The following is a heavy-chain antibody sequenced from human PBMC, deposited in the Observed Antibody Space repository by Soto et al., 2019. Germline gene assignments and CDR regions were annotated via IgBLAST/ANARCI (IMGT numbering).Heavy chain of an antibody. Sequence: GGSLRLSCAASGFTFSSYAMSWVRQAPGKGLEWVSAISGSGGSTYYADSVKGRFTISRGNSKNTLYLQMNSLRAEDTAVYYCAKDRPTYYYDSSGSSPFDYWGQGTLVTVSS. CDR2: ISGSGGST. V-gene: IGHV3-23*01. CDR1: GFTFSSYA. CDR3: AKDRPTYYYDSSGSSPFDY. D-gene: IGHD3-22*01. J-gene: IGHJ4*02.